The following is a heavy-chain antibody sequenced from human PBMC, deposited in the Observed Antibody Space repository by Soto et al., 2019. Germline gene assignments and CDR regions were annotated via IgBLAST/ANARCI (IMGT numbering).Heavy chain of an antibody. CDR3: ARSADYGDGAGGMDV. CDR2: ISYDGSNK. J-gene: IGHJ6*02. D-gene: IGHD4-17*01. CDR1: GFTFSSYA. V-gene: IGHV3-30-3*01. Sequence: QVQLVESGGGVVQPGRSLRLSCAASGFTFSSYAMHWVRQAPGKGLEWVAVISYDGSNKYYADSVKGRFTNARDNSKNTLYMQMNGLRAEDTAVYYCARSADYGDGAGGMDVWGQGTTVTVSS.